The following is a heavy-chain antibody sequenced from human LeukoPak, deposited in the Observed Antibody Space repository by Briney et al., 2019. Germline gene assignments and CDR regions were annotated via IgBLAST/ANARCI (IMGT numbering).Heavy chain of an antibody. J-gene: IGHJ5*02. CDR2: MNSNSGNT. CDR1: GYTFITFD. CDR3: ARLGRNYYGSENWFDP. Sequence: ASVKVSCKASGYTFITFDINWVRQAPGQGLEWMGWMNSNSGNTGYAQQFKGRVTMTRDTSISTAYMELSSLRSEDTAVYYCARLGRNYYGSENWFDPWGQGTLVTVFS. D-gene: IGHD3-10*01. V-gene: IGHV1-8*01.